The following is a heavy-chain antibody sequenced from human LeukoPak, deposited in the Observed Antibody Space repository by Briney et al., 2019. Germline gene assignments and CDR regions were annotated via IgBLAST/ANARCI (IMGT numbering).Heavy chain of an antibody. V-gene: IGHV3-33*01. CDR1: GFTFSSYG. CDR2: IWYDGSNK. D-gene: IGHD3-22*01. CDR3: ARDYDSSEFYFQH. J-gene: IGHJ1*01. Sequence: GGSLRLSCAASGFTFSSYGMHWVRQAPGKGLEWVAVIWYDGSNKYYADSVKGRFTISRDNSKNTLYLQMNSLRAEDTAVYYCARDYDSSEFYFQHWGQGTLVTVSS.